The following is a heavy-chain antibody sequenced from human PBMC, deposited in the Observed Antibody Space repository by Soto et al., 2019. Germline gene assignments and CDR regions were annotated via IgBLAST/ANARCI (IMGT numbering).Heavy chain of an antibody. J-gene: IGHJ6*02. V-gene: IGHV5-10-1*01. CDR2: IDPSDSYT. Sequence: PGESLKISCKGSGYSFTSYWISWVRQMPGKGLEWMGRIDPSDSYTNYSPSFQGHVTISADKSISTAHLQWSSLKASDTAMYYCARNPRLGYCSSTSCPTLDGMDVWGQGTTVTVSS. CDR1: GYSFTSYW. CDR3: ARNPRLGYCSSTSCPTLDGMDV. D-gene: IGHD2-2*01.